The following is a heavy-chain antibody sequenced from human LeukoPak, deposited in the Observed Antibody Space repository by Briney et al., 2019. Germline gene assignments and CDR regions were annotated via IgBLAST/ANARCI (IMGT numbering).Heavy chain of an antibody. D-gene: IGHD4-17*01. V-gene: IGHV1-18*01. CDR2: INGYNGNT. Sequence: ASVKVSCKASGYSYSSYGISWVRQVPGQGLEWMGWINGYNGNTKYVEKFQGRVTMTTDTSMSTAYMELRSLRSDDTAVYYCATAGPVTYDDGDSVEAFDIWGQGTRVSVSS. CDR3: ATAGPVTYDDGDSVEAFDI. J-gene: IGHJ3*02. CDR1: GYSYSSYG.